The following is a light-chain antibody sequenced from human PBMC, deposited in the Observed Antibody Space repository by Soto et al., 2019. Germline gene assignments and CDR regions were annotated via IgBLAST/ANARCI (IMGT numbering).Light chain of an antibody. CDR2: WAS. CDR3: QQYVSPPLA. CDR1: QSVLYSSNNKNY. J-gene: IGKJ4*01. V-gene: IGKV4-1*01. Sequence: DIVLTQSPDSLAVSLGERATINCKSSQSVLYSSNNKNYLAWYQRKPAQPPKLLIYWASTRESGVPDRFSGSGSGTDLTLTINSLQAEDVSVYYCQQYVSPPLAFGGGTKVEIK.